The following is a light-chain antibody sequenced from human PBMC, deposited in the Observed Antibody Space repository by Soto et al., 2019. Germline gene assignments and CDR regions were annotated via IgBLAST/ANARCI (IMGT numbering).Light chain of an antibody. CDR2: TAS. J-gene: IGKJ1*01. CDR3: QQYNSYPWT. CDR1: QSISSW. V-gene: IGKV1-5*03. Sequence: DIQMTQSPSTLSASVGDRVTITCRASQSISSWLAWYQQKPGTAPKLLIYTASTLESGVPSRFSGSGSGTEFTLTISSLEPDYFATYYCQQYNSYPWTFGQGTKVEIK.